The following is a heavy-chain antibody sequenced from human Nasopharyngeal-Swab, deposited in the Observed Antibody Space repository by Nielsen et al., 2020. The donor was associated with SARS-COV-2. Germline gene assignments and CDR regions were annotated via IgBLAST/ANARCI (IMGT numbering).Heavy chain of an antibody. CDR2: IYYTGII. D-gene: IGHD6-19*01. J-gene: IGHJ6*02. V-gene: IGHV4-59*13. CDR1: GVSISSYY. CDR3: AREYSSGWRYYYNGMDV. Sequence: LETLSLTCTVSGVSISSYYWSWIRQTPGRGLEWIANIYYTGIIRYNPSLKSRVTISVDTFTNQFSLKLISVTAADTAVYYCAREYSSGWRYYYNGMDVWGQGTSVAISS.